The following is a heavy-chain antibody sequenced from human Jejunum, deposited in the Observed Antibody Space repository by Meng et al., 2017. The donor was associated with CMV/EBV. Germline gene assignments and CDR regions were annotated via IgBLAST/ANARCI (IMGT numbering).Heavy chain of an antibody. Sequence: SGYHFLGYWLGWVRQMPGTGLECMALIYTGNSDTRYSPSFQGQVTISADKSINTAYLQWSSLKASDSAMYYCARIVPTNGDYDYWGQGTLVTVSS. CDR1: GYHFLGYW. CDR2: IYTGNSDT. J-gene: IGHJ4*02. V-gene: IGHV5-51*01. CDR3: ARIVPTNGDYDY. D-gene: IGHD4-17*01.